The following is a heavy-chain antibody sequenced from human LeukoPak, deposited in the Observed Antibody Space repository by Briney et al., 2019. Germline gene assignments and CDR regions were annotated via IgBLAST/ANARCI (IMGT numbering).Heavy chain of an antibody. CDR1: GGSISSGDYY. J-gene: IGHJ4*02. CDR3: ARVMGIDGASEVDY. V-gene: IGHV4-30-4*01. CDR2: IYYSGST. D-gene: IGHD2-8*01. Sequence: SETLSLTCTVSGGSISSGDYYWSWIRQPPGKGLEWIGYIYYSGSTYYNPSLKSRVTISVDTSKNQFSLKLSSVTAADTAVYYCARVMGIDGASEVDYWGQGTLVTVSS.